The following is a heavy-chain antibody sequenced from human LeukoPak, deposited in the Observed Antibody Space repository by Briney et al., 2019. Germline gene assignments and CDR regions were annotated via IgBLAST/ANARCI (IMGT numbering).Heavy chain of an antibody. CDR3: ARDHHFDY. V-gene: IGHV3-23*01. Sequence: GGSLRLSCAASGFTFSSYAMSWVRQAPGKGLEWVSATNGNGGSTYYADSVKGRFTISRDNAKNSLYLQMNSLRAEDTAVYYCARDHHFDYWGQGTLVTVSS. CDR1: GFTFSSYA. CDR2: TNGNGGST. J-gene: IGHJ4*02.